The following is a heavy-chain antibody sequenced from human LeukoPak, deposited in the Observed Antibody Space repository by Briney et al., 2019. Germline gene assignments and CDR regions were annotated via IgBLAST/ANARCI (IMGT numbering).Heavy chain of an antibody. V-gene: IGHV4-34*01. J-gene: IGHJ4*02. D-gene: IGHD3-16*01. CDR2: INHSGST. CDR3: ARHKRDYVWGSQRTFDY. Sequence: NPSETLSLTCAVYGGSFSGYYWSWIRQPPGKGLEWIGEINHSGSTNYNPSLKSRVTISVDTSKNQFSLKLSSVTAADTAVYYCARHKRDYVWGSQRTFDYWGQGTLVTVSS. CDR1: GGSFSGYY.